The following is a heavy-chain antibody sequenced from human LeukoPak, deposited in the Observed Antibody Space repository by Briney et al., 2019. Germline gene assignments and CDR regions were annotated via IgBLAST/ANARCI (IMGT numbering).Heavy chain of an antibody. CDR1: GFSFSGHW. D-gene: IGHD6-6*01. J-gene: IGHJ4*02. Sequence: GGSLRLSCTASGFSFSGHWMHWARQLPGKGLVWVSRISPTGSTTSYADSVKGRFTVFRDNAKNTLYLQVNNLRAEDTAVYYCARGPNSNWSGLDFWGQGTLLTVSS. V-gene: IGHV3-74*01. CDR3: ARGPNSNWSGLDF. CDR2: ISPTGSTT.